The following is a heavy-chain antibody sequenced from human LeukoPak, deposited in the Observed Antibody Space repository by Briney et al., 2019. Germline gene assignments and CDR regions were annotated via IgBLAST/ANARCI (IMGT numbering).Heavy chain of an antibody. CDR3: ARYAPIITGTKGFDY. J-gene: IGHJ4*02. Sequence: ASVKVSCKASGYTFTSYDINWVRQATGQGLEWMGWMNPNSGNTGYAQKFQGRVTITRNTSISTAYMELSSLRSEDTAVYYCARYAPIITGTKGFDYWGQGTLVTVSS. V-gene: IGHV1-8*03. CDR1: GYTFTSYD. D-gene: IGHD1-7*01. CDR2: MNPNSGNT.